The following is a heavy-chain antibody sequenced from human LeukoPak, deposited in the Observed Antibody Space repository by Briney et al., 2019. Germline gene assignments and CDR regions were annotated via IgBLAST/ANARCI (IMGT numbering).Heavy chain of an antibody. J-gene: IGHJ4*02. Sequence: SETLSLTCTVSGGSISSGGYYWSWIRQHPGKGLEWIGYIYYSGSTYYNPSLKSRVTISIDTSKNQFSLKLSSVTTADTAVYYCARGPTNEYYYDSSGYFGFDYWGQGTLVTVSS. CDR1: GGSISSGGYY. V-gene: IGHV4-31*03. CDR3: ARGPTNEYYYDSSGYFGFDY. CDR2: IYYSGST. D-gene: IGHD3-22*01.